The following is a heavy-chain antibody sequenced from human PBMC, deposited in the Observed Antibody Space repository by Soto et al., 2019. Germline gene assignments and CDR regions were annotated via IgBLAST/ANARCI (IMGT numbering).Heavy chain of an antibody. CDR3: AKYIHYDISTGYSYYYYYYMDV. CDR1: GFTFSSYA. CDR2: ISGSGGST. J-gene: IGHJ6*03. Sequence: GGSLRLSCAASGFTFSSYAMSWVRQAPGKGLEWVSAISGSGGSTYYADSVKGRFTISRDNSKNTLYLQMNSLRAEDTAVYYCAKYIHYDISTGYSYYYYYYMDVWGKGTTVTVSS. D-gene: IGHD3-9*01. V-gene: IGHV3-23*01.